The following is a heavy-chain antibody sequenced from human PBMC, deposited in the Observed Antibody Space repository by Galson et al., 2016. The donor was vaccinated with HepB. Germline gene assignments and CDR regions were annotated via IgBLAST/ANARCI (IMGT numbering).Heavy chain of an antibody. CDR1: GGTFSNYP. V-gene: IGHV1-69*04. D-gene: IGHD2-2*01. Sequence: SVKVSCKASGGTFSNYPISWVRQAPGQGLEWMGIIIPILGITTYAQRFQGRVTITADKSTSTAYMELSSLRSEDTAVYYCARGSIVVVPTADLWDDYFDFWGQGTLVTVSS. CDR3: ARGSIVVVPTADLWDDYFDF. J-gene: IGHJ4*02. CDR2: IIPILGIT.